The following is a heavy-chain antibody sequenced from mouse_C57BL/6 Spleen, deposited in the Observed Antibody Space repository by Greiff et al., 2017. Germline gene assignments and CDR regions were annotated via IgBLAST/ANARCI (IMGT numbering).Heavy chain of an antibody. CDR3: VRPVYYSNYEAMDY. CDR1: GFSFNTYA. J-gene: IGHJ4*01. V-gene: IGHV10-1*01. CDR2: IRSKSNNYAT. Sequence: EVQGVESGGGLVQPKGSLKLSCAASGFSFNTYAMNWVRQAPGKGLEWVARIRSKSNNYATYYADSVKDRFTISRDDSESMLYLQMNNLKTEDTAMYYCVRPVYYSNYEAMDYWGQGTSVTVSS. D-gene: IGHD2-5*01.